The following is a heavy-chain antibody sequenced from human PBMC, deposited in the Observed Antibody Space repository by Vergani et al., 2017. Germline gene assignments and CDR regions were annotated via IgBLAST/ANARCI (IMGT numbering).Heavy chain of an antibody. J-gene: IGHJ2*01. Sequence: EVQLVESGGGLVQPGGSLRLSCAASGFTFSSYDMHWVRQATGKGLEWVSAIGTAGDTYYPGSVKGRFTISRENAKNSLYLQMNSLRAGDTAVYYCARVGMGAIDFDLWGRGTLVTVSS. CDR2: IGTAGDT. D-gene: IGHD1-26*01. CDR1: GFTFSSYD. V-gene: IGHV3-13*01. CDR3: ARVGMGAIDFDL.